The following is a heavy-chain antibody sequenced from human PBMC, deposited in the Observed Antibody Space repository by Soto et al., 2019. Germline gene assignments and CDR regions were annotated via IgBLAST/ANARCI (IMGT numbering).Heavy chain of an antibody. CDR2: IIPILGIT. J-gene: IGHJ6*02. D-gene: IGHD1-26*01. V-gene: IGHV1-69*08. Sequence: QVQLVQSGAEVKKPGSSVKVSCKASGGTFSSHTINWVRQAPGHGLEWMGMIIPILGITNYAQRFQGRVTIISAKFTSTANTDLSTLSSEDTAVYYCAKDGGRGDHYSYYEKDVWGQATKVTVS. CDR1: GGTFSSHT. CDR3: AKDGGRGDHYSYYEKDV.